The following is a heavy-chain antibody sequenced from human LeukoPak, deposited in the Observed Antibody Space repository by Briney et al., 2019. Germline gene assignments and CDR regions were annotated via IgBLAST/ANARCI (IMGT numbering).Heavy chain of an antibody. CDR2: INHSGST. CDR3: ARMLVGATYYFDY. D-gene: IGHD1-26*01. V-gene: IGHV4-34*01. Sequence: PSETLSHTCAVYGGSFSGYYWSWIRQPPGKGLEWIGEINHSGSTNYNPSLKSRVTISVDTSKNQFSLKLSSVTAADTAVYYCARMLVGATYYFDYWGQGTLVTVSS. J-gene: IGHJ4*02. CDR1: GGSFSGYY.